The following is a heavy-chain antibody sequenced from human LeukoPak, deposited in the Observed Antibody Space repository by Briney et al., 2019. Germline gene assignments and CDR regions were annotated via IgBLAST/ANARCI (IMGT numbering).Heavy chain of an antibody. CDR3: ARGHGSGSYYNPLFDY. D-gene: IGHD3-10*01. CDR1: GYTFTSYA. V-gene: IGHV7-4-1*02. CDR2: INTNTGNP. Sequence: ASVKVSCKASGYTFTSYAMNWVRQAPGQGLEWMGWINTNTGNPTYAQGFTGRFVFSLDTSVGTAYLQISSLKAEDTAVYYCARGHGSGSYYNPLFDYWGQGTLVTVSS. J-gene: IGHJ4*02.